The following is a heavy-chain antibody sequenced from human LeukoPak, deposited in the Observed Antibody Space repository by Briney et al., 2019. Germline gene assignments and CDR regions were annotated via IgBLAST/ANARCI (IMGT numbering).Heavy chain of an antibody. Sequence: ASVKVSCKASGYTFTGYYMHWVRQAPGQGLEWMGWINPNSGGTNYAQKFQGRVTMTRDTSISTAYMELSRLRSDDTAVYYCARDPGAIAVAGPPIDYWGQGTLVTVSS. CDR1: GYTFTGYY. D-gene: IGHD6-19*01. CDR3: ARDPGAIAVAGPPIDY. J-gene: IGHJ4*02. CDR2: INPNSGGT. V-gene: IGHV1-2*02.